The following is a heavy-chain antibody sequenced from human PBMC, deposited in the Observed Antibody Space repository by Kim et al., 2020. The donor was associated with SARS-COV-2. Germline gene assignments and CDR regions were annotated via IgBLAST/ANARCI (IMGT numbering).Heavy chain of an antibody. J-gene: IGHJ6*02. V-gene: IGHV4-59*09. D-gene: IGHD3-10*01. Sequence: SRVTISVDTSKNQFSLKLSSVTAADTAVYYCARGGGSGSYYLDYYYGMDVWGQGTTVTVSS. CDR3: ARGGGSGSYYLDYYYGMDV.